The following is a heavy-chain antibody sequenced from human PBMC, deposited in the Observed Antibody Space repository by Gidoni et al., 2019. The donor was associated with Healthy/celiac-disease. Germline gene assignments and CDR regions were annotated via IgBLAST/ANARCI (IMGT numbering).Heavy chain of an antibody. J-gene: IGHJ5*02. CDR1: GTSIPRHW. Sequence: EVQLVPSGAAAKTPGEWLKSSCQVSGTSIPRHWIRGVRQMPGKGLEWMGIIDPGDSDTRYSPSFQGQVTISADKSISTAYLQWSSLKASDTAMYYCARRGRGIAVAGTGVSWFDPWGQGTLVTVSS. CDR2: IDPGDSDT. V-gene: IGHV5-51*01. CDR3: ARRGRGIAVAGTGVSWFDP. D-gene: IGHD6-19*01.